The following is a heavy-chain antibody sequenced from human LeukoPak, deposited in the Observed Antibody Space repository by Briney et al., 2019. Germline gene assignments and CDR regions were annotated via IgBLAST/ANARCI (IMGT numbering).Heavy chain of an antibody. CDR2: IYYSGST. Sequence: PSETLSLTWTVAGGSISSYYWSWIRQPPRKGLEWIGYIYYSGSTNYNPSLKSRVTISVDTSKNQFSLKLSSVTAADTAVYYCARQNIVVVTAIETWFDPWGQGTLVTVSS. CDR1: GGSISSYY. V-gene: IGHV4-59*08. CDR3: ARQNIVVVTAIETWFDP. D-gene: IGHD2-21*02. J-gene: IGHJ5*02.